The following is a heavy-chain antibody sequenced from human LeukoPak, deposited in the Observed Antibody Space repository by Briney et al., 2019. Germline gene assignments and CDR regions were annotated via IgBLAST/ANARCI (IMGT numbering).Heavy chain of an antibody. J-gene: IGHJ5*02. CDR3: VKRDIVVVPAAIVGWFDP. CDR2: ITGSGGST. V-gene: IGHV3-23*01. D-gene: IGHD2-2*01. Sequence: RGSLRLSCAASGFTFSSYAMSWVRQAPGKGLEWVSAITGSGGSTYYADSVKGRFTISRDNSKNTLYLQMNSLRAEDTAVYYCVKRDIVVVPAAIVGWFDPWGQGTLVTVSS. CDR1: GFTFSSYA.